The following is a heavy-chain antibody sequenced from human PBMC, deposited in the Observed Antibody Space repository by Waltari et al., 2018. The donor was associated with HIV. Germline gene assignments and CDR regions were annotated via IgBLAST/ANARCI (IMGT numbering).Heavy chain of an antibody. D-gene: IGHD1-26*01. J-gene: IGHJ4*02. CDR1: GYSVSSVW. Sequence: EVQLVQSGAEVKKPGESLKSSCKGSGYSVSSVWLGWVRQMPGQGLEWRGVIYPGGSNTSYSPSFQGQVTISADKSINTAYLQWSSLKASDTAMYYCATQKGGGNYNYFDYWGQGTLVTVSS. CDR2: IYPGGSNT. V-gene: IGHV5-51*01. CDR3: ATQKGGGNYNYFDY.